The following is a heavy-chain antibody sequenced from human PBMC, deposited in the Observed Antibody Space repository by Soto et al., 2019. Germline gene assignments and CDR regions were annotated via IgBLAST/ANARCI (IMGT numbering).Heavy chain of an antibody. CDR3: ARDRITMIVVASFDY. J-gene: IGHJ4*02. D-gene: IGHD3-22*01. CDR2: ISYDGSNK. V-gene: IGHV3-30-3*01. CDR1: GFTFSSYA. Sequence: QVQLVESGGGVVQPGRSLRLSCAASGFTFSSYAMHWVCQAPGKGLEWVAVISYDGSNKYYADSVKGRFTISRDNSKNTLYLQMNSLRAEDTAVYYCARDRITMIVVASFDYWGQGTLVTVSS.